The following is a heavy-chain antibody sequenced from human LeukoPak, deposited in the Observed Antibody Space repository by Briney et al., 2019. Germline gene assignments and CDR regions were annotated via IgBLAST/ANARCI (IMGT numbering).Heavy chain of an antibody. CDR1: GFTFDDYA. Sequence: GGSLRLSCAAPGFTFDDYAMHSVRQAPGKGLEWVSLISGDGGSTYYADSVKGRFTISRDNSKNSLYLQMNSLRTEDTALYYCAKDKDEDYYYYGMDVWGQGTTVTVSS. J-gene: IGHJ6*02. CDR2: ISGDGGST. CDR3: AKDKDEDYYYYGMDV. D-gene: IGHD2-15*01. V-gene: IGHV3-43*02.